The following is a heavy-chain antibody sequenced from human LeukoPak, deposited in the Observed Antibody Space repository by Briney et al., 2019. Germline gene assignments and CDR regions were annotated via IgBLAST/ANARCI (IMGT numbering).Heavy chain of an antibody. CDR2: ISSSGGTM. Sequence: GGSLRLSCAASGCTFSDYYMSWIRQAPGKGLEWVSYISSSGGTMYYADSVKGRFTISRDTVKNSLYLQMNSLRAEDTAVYYCARVLPPQAADAFDIWGQGTMVTVSS. V-gene: IGHV3-11*04. CDR3: ARVLPPQAADAFDI. J-gene: IGHJ3*02. CDR1: GCTFSDYY. D-gene: IGHD2-15*01.